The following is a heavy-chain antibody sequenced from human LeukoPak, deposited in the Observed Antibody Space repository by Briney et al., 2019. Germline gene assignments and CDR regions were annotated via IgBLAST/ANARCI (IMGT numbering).Heavy chain of an antibody. CDR3: ARSRYDSSGYYGIIGN. J-gene: IGHJ4*02. V-gene: IGHV3-21*01. CDR2: ISSSSIYK. CDR1: GFTFSSYW. Sequence: PGGSLRLSCAASGFTFSSYWMNWVRQAPGKGLEWVSSISSSSIYKYYADSVKGRFTISRDNAKKSLYLQMNSLRAEDTAVYYCARSRYDSSGYYGIIGNWGQGTLVTVSS. D-gene: IGHD3-22*01.